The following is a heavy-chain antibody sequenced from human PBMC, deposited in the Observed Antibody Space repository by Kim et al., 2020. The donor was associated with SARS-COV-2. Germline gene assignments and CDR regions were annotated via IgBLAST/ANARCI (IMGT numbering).Heavy chain of an antibody. J-gene: IGHJ3*02. CDR2: IYSGGST. CDR1: GFTVSSNY. D-gene: IGHD3-9*01. CDR3: AREEGYYDILTGYAYAFDI. Sequence: GGSLRLSCAASGFTVSSNYMSWVRQAPGKGLEWVSVIYSGGSTYYTDSVKGRFTISRDNSKNTLYLQMNSLRAEDTAVYYCAREEGYYDILTGYAYAFDIWGQGTMVTVSS. V-gene: IGHV3-53*01.